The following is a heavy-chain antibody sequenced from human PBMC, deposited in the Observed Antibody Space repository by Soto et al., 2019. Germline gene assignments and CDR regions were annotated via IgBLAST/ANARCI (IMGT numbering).Heavy chain of an antibody. D-gene: IGHD3-22*01. CDR3: AREYYYDSIGYSLSWFDP. CDR1: TYTFTGYS. J-gene: IGHJ5*02. V-gene: IGHV1-2*02. Sequence: SAKVFSKASTYTFTGYSLSWVRLAPGQGLEWMGWINPNSGGTNYAQKFQGRVTMTRNTAISTAYMELSRLRSDDTAVYYCAREYYYDSIGYSLSWFDPWGQGTLVTVSS. CDR2: INPNSGGT.